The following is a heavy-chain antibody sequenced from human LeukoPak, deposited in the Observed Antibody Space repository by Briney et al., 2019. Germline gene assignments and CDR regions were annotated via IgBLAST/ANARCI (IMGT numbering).Heavy chain of an antibody. CDR1: GFSLSSYA. CDR2: ISSSDDGT. J-gene: IGHJ4*02. Sequence: GGSLRLSCAASGFSLSSYAMSWVRQAPGKGLEWVSAISSSDDGTYYADSVKGRFTISRDNSKNTLYLQMNSLRAEDTAVYYCAKRTIFGVVNPPYFDYWGQGTLVTVSS. CDR3: AKRTIFGVVNPPYFDY. V-gene: IGHV3-23*01. D-gene: IGHD3-3*01.